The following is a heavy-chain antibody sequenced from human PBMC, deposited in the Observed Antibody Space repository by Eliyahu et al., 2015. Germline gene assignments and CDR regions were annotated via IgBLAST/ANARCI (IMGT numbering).Heavy chain of an antibody. CDR1: GFTFSSYS. CDR3: ARPYSSSWTDWYFDL. D-gene: IGHD6-13*01. CDR2: ISSSSSTI. J-gene: IGHJ2*01. V-gene: IGHV3-48*02. Sequence: EVQLVESGGGLVQPGGSLRLSCAASGFTFSSYSMNWVRQAPGKGLEWVSYISSSSSTIYYADSVKGRFTISRDNAKNSLYLQMNSLRDEDTAVYYCARPYSSSWTDWYFDLWGRGTLGHCLL.